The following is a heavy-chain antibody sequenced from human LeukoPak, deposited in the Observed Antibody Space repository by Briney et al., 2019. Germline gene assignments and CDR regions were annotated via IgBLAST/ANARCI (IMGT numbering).Heavy chain of an antibody. D-gene: IGHD3-10*01. CDR1: GGSFSGYY. J-gene: IGHJ4*02. CDR2: INHSGST. Sequence: SETLSLTCAVYGGSFSGYYWSWIRQPPGKGLEWIGEINHSGSTNYNPSLKSRVTISVDTSKNQFSLKLSSVTAADTAVYYCAGQKWYYYGSGSYLDYWGQGTLVTVSS. CDR3: AGQKWYYYGSGSYLDY. V-gene: IGHV4-34*01.